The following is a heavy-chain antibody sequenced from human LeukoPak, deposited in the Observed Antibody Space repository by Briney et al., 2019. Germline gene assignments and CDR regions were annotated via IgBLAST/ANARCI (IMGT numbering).Heavy chain of an antibody. CDR3: ARDNGVPAAILYWYFDL. D-gene: IGHD2-2*01. Sequence: ASVKVSCKASGYTFTGYYMHWVRQAPGQGLEWMGWINPNSGGTNYAQKFQGRVTMTRDTSISTAYMELSRLRSDDTAVYYCARDNGVPAAILYWYFDLWGRGTLVTVSS. CDR2: INPNSGGT. CDR1: GYTFTGYY. V-gene: IGHV1-2*02. J-gene: IGHJ2*01.